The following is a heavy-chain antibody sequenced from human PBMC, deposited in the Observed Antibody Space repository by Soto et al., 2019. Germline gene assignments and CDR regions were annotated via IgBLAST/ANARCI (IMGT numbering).Heavy chain of an antibody. CDR2: IYYTGST. V-gene: IGHV4-59*01. Sequence: QVQLQESGPGLVKPSETLSLTCTASGGSINTYYWNWIRQSPGKGLEWIGYIYYTGSTKYHPSLASRVTISVDTSKKQFSLRLTSVTPADTAVYYCAGGPYYFGLDVWGQGTTVTVSS. CDR1: GGSINTYY. CDR3: AGGPYYFGLDV. D-gene: IGHD3-10*01. J-gene: IGHJ6*02.